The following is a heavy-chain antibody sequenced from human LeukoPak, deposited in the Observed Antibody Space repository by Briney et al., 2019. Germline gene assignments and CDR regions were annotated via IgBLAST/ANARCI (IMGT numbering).Heavy chain of an antibody. J-gene: IGHJ4*02. V-gene: IGHV3-30-3*01. CDR1: GFTFSSYA. Sequence: GGSLRLSCAASGFTFSSYAMPWVRQAPGKGLEWVAVISYDGSNKYYADSVKGRFTISRDNSKNTLYLQMNSLRAEDTAVYYCARVEESSIAAPCDYWGQGTLVTVSS. CDR2: ISYDGSNK. D-gene: IGHD6-6*01. CDR3: ARVEESSIAAPCDY.